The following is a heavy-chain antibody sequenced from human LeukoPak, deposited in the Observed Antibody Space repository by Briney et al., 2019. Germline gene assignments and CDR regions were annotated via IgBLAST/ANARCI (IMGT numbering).Heavy chain of an antibody. Sequence: GASVKVSCKASGYTFTSYGISWVRQAPGQGLEWMGWISGYNGNTNYAQKFQGRVTMTRDTSISTAYMELSRLRSDDTAVYYCARAGGYSGYDSWDNWFDPWGQGTLVTVSS. CDR3: ARAGGYSGYDSWDNWFDP. D-gene: IGHD5-12*01. J-gene: IGHJ5*02. CDR2: ISGYNGNT. CDR1: GYTFTSYG. V-gene: IGHV1-18*01.